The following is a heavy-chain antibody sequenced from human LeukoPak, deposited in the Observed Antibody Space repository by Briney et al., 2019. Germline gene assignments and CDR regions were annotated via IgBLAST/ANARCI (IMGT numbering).Heavy chain of an antibody. V-gene: IGHV1-2*02. CDR3: AKDTGYGSSWGAFDI. D-gene: IGHD6-13*01. CDR2: INPNSGGT. CDR1: GYTFTGYY. Sequence: ASVKVSCKSSGYTFTGYYMHRVRQAPGQGLEWMGWINPNSGGTNYAQKFQGRVTMTRDTSISTAYMELSRLRSDVTAVYYCAKDTGYGSSWGAFDIWGQGTMVTVSS. J-gene: IGHJ3*02.